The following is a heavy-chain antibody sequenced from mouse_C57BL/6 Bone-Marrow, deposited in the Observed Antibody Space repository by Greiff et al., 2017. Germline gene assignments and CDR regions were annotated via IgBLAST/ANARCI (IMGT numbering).Heavy chain of an antibody. Sequence: QVQLQQPGAELVKPGASVKLSCKASGYTFTNYWMHWVKQRPGQGLEWIGMMHPNGGSPDYNEKFKSEATLSVDKSSSTAYMDLSSLTSEDSAVYYCARPYYCDNCTIDYWGQGTSVTVSS. CDR3: ARPYYCDNCTIDY. D-gene: IGHD6-1*01. V-gene: IGHV1-64*01. CDR2: MHPNGGSP. CDR1: GYTFTNYW. J-gene: IGHJ4*01.